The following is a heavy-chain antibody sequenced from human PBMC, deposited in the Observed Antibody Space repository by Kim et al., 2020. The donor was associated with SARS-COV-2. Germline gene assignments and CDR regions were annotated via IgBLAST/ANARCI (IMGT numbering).Heavy chain of an antibody. J-gene: IGHJ3*02. Sequence: GGSLRLSCAASGFTFSSYSMNWVRQAPGKGLEWVSSISSSSSYIYYADSVKGRFTISRDNAKNSLYLQMNSLRAEDTAVYYCAREEEVGATPTAFDIWGQGTMVTVSS. CDR2: ISSSSSYI. V-gene: IGHV3-21*01. CDR1: GFTFSSYS. CDR3: AREEEVGATPTAFDI. D-gene: IGHD1-26*01.